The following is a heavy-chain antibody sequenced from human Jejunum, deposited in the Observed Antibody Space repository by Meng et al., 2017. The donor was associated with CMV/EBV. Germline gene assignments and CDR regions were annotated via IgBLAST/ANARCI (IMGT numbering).Heavy chain of an antibody. CDR3: ASGRYPFFDY. CDR2: IYPGTSET. D-gene: IGHD3-16*02. V-gene: IGHV5-51*01. CDR1: YSFTSYW. J-gene: IGHJ4*02. Sequence: YSFTSYWIGWVRQMPGKGLEWMGAIYPGTSETKYSPSFQGRVTISADKSISTAYLQWSNLKTSDTALYYCASGRYPFFDYWGLGTLVTVSS.